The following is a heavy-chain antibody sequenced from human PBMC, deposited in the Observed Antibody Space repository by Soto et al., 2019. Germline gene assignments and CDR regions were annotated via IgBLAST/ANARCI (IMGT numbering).Heavy chain of an antibody. D-gene: IGHD1-26*01. CDR2: VSDTSDKT. J-gene: IGHJ4*02. CDR3: AKDISRGNYYLGYLEY. Sequence: GGSLRLSCAASGFTFSNYAMTCVRQAPGKGLEWASYVSDTSDKTYYADSVKGRFSISRDNSKDTLYLQMNSLRADDSAIYYCAKDISRGNYYLGYLEYWGRGMLVTVSS. CDR1: GFTFSNYA. V-gene: IGHV3-23*01.